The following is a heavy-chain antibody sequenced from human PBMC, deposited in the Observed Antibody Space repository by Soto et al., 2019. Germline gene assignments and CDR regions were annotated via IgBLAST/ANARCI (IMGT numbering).Heavy chain of an antibody. V-gene: IGHV3-30-3*01. J-gene: IGHJ4*02. CDR2: ISYDGSNK. D-gene: IGHD6-6*01. CDR3: ARGGGTHSSSWIDY. CDR1: GFTFSSYA. Sequence: GGSLRLSCAASGFTFSSYAMHWVRQAPGKGLEWVAVISYDGSNKYYADSVKGRFTISRDNSKNTLYLQMNSLRAEDTAVYYCARGGGTHSSSWIDYWGQGTLVTVSS.